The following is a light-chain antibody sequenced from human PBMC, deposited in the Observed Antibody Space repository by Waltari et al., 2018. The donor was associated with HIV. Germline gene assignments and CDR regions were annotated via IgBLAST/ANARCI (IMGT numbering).Light chain of an antibody. V-gene: IGKV1-39*01. CDR3: QQSYSTAFT. CDR1: QTIDSH. J-gene: IGKJ3*01. Sequence: DIQMTQSPSSLSASVGDRVTITCRASQTIDSHLNWYQQKPGKAPKLLIYEASTLQSGVPSSFRGSRSGTEFTLTISSLQPEDFAIYFCQQSYSTAFTFGPGTKVDIK. CDR2: EAS.